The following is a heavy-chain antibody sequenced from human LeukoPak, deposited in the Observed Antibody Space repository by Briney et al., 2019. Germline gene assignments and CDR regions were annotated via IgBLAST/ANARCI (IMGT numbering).Heavy chain of an antibody. D-gene: IGHD3-10*01. Sequence: PGGSLRLSCAASGFTFSSYWMHWVRQAPGKGLVWVSRINTDGSSTSYADSVKGRFTISRDNAKNTLYLQMNSLRAGDTAVYYCARTVPGYFFDYWGQGTLVTVSS. CDR3: ARTVPGYFFDY. V-gene: IGHV3-74*01. CDR1: GFTFSSYW. CDR2: INTDGSST. J-gene: IGHJ4*02.